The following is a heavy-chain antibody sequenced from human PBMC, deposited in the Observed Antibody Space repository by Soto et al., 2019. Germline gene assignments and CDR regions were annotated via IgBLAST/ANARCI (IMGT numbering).Heavy chain of an antibody. CDR1: GGTFSSYT. D-gene: IGHD1-26*01. Sequence: SVKVSCKASGGTFSSYTISWVRQAPGQGLEWMGRIIPILGIANYAQKFQGRVTITADKSTSTAYMELSSLRSEDTVVYYCARGRSHGSHYYYYYMDVWGKGTTVTVSS. CDR3: ARGRSHGSHYYYYYMDV. CDR2: IIPILGIA. J-gene: IGHJ6*03. V-gene: IGHV1-69*02.